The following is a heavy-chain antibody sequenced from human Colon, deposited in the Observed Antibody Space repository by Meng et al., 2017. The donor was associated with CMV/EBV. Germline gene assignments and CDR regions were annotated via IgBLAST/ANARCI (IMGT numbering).Heavy chain of an antibody. CDR1: GFTFSSYG. Sequence: GESLKISCAASGFTFSSYGMHWVRQAPGKGLEWLAFIRYDGANKYYADSVKGRYTISRDNSKSTLYLQINSLRAEDTAGYYCAKVGYCSSASCYYHPMDVWGQGTTVTVSS. CDR3: AKVGYCSSASCYYHPMDV. CDR2: IRYDGANK. J-gene: IGHJ6*02. D-gene: IGHD2-2*01. V-gene: IGHV3-30*02.